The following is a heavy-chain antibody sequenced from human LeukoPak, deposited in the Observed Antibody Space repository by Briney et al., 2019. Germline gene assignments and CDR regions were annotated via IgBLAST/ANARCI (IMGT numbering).Heavy chain of an antibody. CDR2: INPNSGGT. D-gene: IGHD1-1*01. CDR3: ARTNWNDERQFDY. V-gene: IGHV1-2*02. Sequence: ASVKVSCKASGYTFTGYYMHWVRQAPGQGLEWMGWINPNSGGTNYAQKFQGRVTMTRDTSISTAYMELSRLRSDDTAVYYCARTNWNDERQFDYWGQGTLVTVSS. J-gene: IGHJ4*02. CDR1: GYTFTGYY.